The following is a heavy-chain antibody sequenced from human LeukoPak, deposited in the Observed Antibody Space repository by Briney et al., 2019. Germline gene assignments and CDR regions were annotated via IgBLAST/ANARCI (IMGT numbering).Heavy chain of an antibody. V-gene: IGHV4-34*01. CDR3: ARVRSYGLYYFDY. D-gene: IGHD5-18*01. CDR2: INHSGST. J-gene: IGHJ4*02. Sequence: SETLSLTCAVYGGSFSGYYWSWIRRPPGKGLEWIGEINHSGSTNYNPSLKSRVTISVDTSKNQFSLKLSSVTAADTAVYYCARVRSYGLYYFDYWGQGTLVTVSS. CDR1: GGSFSGYY.